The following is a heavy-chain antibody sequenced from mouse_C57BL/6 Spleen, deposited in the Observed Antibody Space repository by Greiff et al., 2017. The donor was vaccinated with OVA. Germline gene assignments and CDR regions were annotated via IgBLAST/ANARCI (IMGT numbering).Heavy chain of an antibody. V-gene: IGHV5-4*01. D-gene: IGHD1-1*01. Sequence: EVQGVESGGGLVKPGGSLKLSCAASGFTFSSYAMSWVRQTPEKRLEWVATISDGGSYTYYPDNVKGRFTISRDNAKNNRYLQMSHLKSEDTAMYYCARDPITTVVYWYFDVWGTGTTVTVSS. CDR1: GFTFSSYA. J-gene: IGHJ1*03. CDR2: ISDGGSYT. CDR3: ARDPITTVVYWYFDV.